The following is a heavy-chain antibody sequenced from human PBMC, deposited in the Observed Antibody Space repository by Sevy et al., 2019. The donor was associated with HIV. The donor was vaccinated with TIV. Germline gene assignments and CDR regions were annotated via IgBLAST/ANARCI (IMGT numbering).Heavy chain of an antibody. CDR2: IGLYNGNA. J-gene: IGHJ4*02. V-gene: IGHV1-18*01. CDR1: GYNFMSDG. CDR3: ARVPTYYYGSGTYFDY. Sequence: ASVKVSCKASGYNFMSDGISWVRQAPGQGLEWVGWIGLYNGNANSAQKLKDRVTMTADTSTSTAYMELRSLRSDDTAVYYCARVPTYYYGSGTYFDYWGQGTLVTVSS. D-gene: IGHD3-10*01.